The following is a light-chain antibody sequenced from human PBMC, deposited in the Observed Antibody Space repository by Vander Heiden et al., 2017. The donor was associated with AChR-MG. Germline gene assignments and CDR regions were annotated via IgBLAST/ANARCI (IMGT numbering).Light chain of an antibody. Sequence: DIQMTQSPSSLSASVGDRVTITCRASQSISSYLNWYKQKPGKAPKLLIYAASSLQSGVPSRFSGSGYGTDFTLTISSRQPEDFAAYYCQQSDSTPQLTFGGGTKVDIK. CDR1: QSISSY. CDR3: QQSDSTPQLT. V-gene: IGKV1-39*01. CDR2: AAS. J-gene: IGKJ4*01.